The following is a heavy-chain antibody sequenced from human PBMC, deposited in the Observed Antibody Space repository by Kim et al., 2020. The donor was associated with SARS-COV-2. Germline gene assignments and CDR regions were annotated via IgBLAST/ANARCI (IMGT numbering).Heavy chain of an antibody. Sequence: SVKVSCKTSGYTFSNSAVQWVRQARGLGLEWMGWIVICNGNIKYAQNVQERVTITRDTSTSTAYMELRSLRSEDTAVYYCAAEMYPPGGGDCCHFDFWG. J-gene: IGHJ4*01. D-gene: IGHD2-21*01. CDR3: AAEMYPPGGGDCCHFDF. CDR2: IVICNGNI. V-gene: IGHV1-58*01. CDR1: GYTFSNSA.